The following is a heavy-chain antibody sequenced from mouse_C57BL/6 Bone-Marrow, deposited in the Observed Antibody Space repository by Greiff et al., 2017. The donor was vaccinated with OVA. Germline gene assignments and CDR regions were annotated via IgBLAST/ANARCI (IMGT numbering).Heavy chain of an antibody. V-gene: IGHV1-55*01. Sequence: QVQLQQPGAELVKPGASVKMSCKASGYTFTSYWITWVKQRPGQGLEWIGDIYPGSGSTNYNEKFKSKATLTVDTSSSTAYMQLSSLTSEDSAVYYCARLGGNYGGKPHWYFDVWGTGTTVTVSS. J-gene: IGHJ1*03. CDR3: ARLGGNYGGKPHWYFDV. CDR2: IYPGSGST. D-gene: IGHD2-1*01. CDR1: GYTFTSYW.